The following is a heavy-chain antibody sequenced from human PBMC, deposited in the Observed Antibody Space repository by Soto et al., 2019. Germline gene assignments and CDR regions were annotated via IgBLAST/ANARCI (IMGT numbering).Heavy chain of an antibody. J-gene: IGHJ6*02. CDR3: AKGAFAGYYYYGMDV. Sequence: RLSCAASGFSFSNYAMTWVRQAPGKGLQWVSAISRNGDSTYYADSVMGRFTISRDNSKNALLVQMNSLRAEDTAVYYCAKGAFAGYYYYGMDVWGQGTTVTVSS. V-gene: IGHV3-23*01. D-gene: IGHD3-16*01. CDR1: GFSFSNYA. CDR2: ISRNGDST.